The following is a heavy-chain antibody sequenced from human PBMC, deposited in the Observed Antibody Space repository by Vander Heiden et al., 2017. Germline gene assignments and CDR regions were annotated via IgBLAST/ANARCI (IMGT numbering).Heavy chain of an antibody. D-gene: IGHD6-19*01. CDR1: GDSVPSTSAA. CDR3: AREVAVAGTPAYYYYGMDV. Sequence: QVQLQQSGPGLVKPSQTLSLTCAISGDSVPSTSAACNWIRQSPSRGLEWLGRTYYRSKWYNDYAVSVKSRITINPDTSKNQFSLQLNSVTPEDTAVYYCAREVAVAGTPAYYYYGMDVWGQGTTVTVSS. J-gene: IGHJ6*02. V-gene: IGHV6-1*01. CDR2: TYYRSKWYN.